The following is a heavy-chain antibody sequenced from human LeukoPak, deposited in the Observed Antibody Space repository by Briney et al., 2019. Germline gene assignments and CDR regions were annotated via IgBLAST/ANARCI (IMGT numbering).Heavy chain of an antibody. J-gene: IGHJ5*01. V-gene: IGHV1-69*05. Sequence: SVKVSCKASRGTFSNYAFSWVRQAPGQGLEWMGGIIPIFRTTNYAEQFQGRVTITTDESTNTAYLDLSSLRSEDTAVYYCAKDDGSATMGFDSWGQGTLVSVSS. CDR3: AKDDGSATMGFDS. CDR2: IIPIFRTT. D-gene: IGHD1-26*01. CDR1: RGTFSNYA.